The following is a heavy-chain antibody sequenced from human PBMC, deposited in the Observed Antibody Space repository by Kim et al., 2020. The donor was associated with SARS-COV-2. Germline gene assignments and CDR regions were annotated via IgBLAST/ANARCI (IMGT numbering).Heavy chain of an antibody. D-gene: IGHD5-12*01. CDR1: GGTFSSYA. J-gene: IGHJ4*02. V-gene: IGHV1-69*04. CDR2: IIPILGIA. Sequence: SVKVSCKASGGTFSSYAISWVRQAPGQGLEWMGRIIPILGIANYAQKFQGRVTITADKSTSTAYMELSSLRSEDTAVYYCARGAIVDIVATITGFDYWGQGTLVTVSS. CDR3: ARGAIVDIVATITGFDY.